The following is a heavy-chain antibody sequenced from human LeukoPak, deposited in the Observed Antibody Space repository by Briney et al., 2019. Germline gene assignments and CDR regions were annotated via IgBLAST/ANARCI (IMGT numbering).Heavy chain of an antibody. V-gene: IGHV3-21*01. CDR1: GFTYSSYS. CDR3: ARDKGGMVPFDH. Sequence: GGSLRLSCVASGFTYSSYSMNWVRQAPGKGLEWVSFISTSSSYIYYGDSVKGRFTISRDNAKNSLYLQMNGLRAEDTAVYFCARDKGGMVPFDHWGQGTLVTVSS. J-gene: IGHJ4*02. D-gene: IGHD3-10*01. CDR2: ISTSSSYI.